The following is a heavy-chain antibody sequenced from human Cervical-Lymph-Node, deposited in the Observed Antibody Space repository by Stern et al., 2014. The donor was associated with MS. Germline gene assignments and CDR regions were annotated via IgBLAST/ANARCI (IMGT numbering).Heavy chain of an antibody. CDR1: GGTFRNYA. D-gene: IGHD1-1*01. CDR2: IISGTT. V-gene: IGHV1-69*01. J-gene: IGHJ6*02. CDR3: AKPLHNNDAVRGVSKYYYALDI. Sequence: VQLVESGAEVKKPGSSVKVSCTASGGTFRNYAISWVRQAPGQGLEWMGGIISGTTDYGPNFDGRVTIPAAESTTYMDLSSLKPEDTAVYYCAKPLHNNDAVRGVSKYYYALDIWGQGTTVIVS.